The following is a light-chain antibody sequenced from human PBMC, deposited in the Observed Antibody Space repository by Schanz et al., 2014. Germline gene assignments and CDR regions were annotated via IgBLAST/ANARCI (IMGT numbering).Light chain of an antibody. CDR1: SSNIGAGYG. CDR3: QSYDSSLSGSL. J-gene: IGLJ2*01. V-gene: IGLV1-40*01. CDR2: DNS. Sequence: QSVLTQPPSVSGAPGQRVTISCTGSSSNIGAGYGVHWYQQFPGTAPKLLIYDNSNRPSGVPDRFSGSRSGTSASLAITGLQAEDEGDYYCQSYDSSLSGSLFGGGTKLTVL.